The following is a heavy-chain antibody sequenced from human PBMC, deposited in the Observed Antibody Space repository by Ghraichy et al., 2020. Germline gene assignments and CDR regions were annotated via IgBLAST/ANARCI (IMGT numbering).Heavy chain of an antibody. J-gene: IGHJ4*01. CDR1: GGTTNSRSFY. CDR3: ARRYSDYEGGFDY. D-gene: IGHD5-12*01. Sequence: SETLSLTCVVSGGTTNSRSFYWGWIRQSPGKGLEWIGNVDYRGKTFYNPSLSSRVAISIDTAKNQLSLRVASVTAADTSVYFCARRYSDYEGGFDYWGPGTLVTVSS. V-gene: IGHV4-39*01. CDR2: VDYRGKT.